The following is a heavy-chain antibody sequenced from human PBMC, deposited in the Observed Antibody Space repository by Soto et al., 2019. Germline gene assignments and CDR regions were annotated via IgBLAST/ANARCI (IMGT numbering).Heavy chain of an antibody. J-gene: IGHJ6*03. D-gene: IGHD1-7*01. CDR1: GGSISSSSYY. CDR2: IYYSGST. V-gene: IGHV4-39*01. CDR3: ARQTEELELLPYYYYYYMDV. Sequence: SETLSLTCTVSGGSISSSSYYWGWIRQPPGKGLEWIGSIYYSGSTYYNPSLKSRVTISVDTSKNQFSLKLSSGTAADTAVYYCARQTEELELLPYYYYYYMDVWGKGTTVTVSS.